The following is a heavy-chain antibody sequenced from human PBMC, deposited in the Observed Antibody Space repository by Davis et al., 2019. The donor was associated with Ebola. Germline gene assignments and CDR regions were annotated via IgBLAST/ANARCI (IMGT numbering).Heavy chain of an antibody. V-gene: IGHV1-69*13. Sequence: SVKVSCKASGYTFTSYYMHWVRQAPGQGLEWMGGIIPIFGTANYAQKFQGRVTITADESTSTAYMELSSLRSEDTAVYYCARDTSLVLDPWGQGTLVTVSS. CDR3: ARDTSLVLDP. CDR2: IIPIFGTA. CDR1: GYTFTSYY. J-gene: IGHJ5*02.